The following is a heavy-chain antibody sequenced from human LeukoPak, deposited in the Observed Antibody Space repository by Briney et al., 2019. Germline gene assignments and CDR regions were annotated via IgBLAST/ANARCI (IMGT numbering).Heavy chain of an antibody. CDR2: ISSSGSTI. CDR1: GFTFSSYS. Sequence: PGGSLRLSCAASGFTFSSYSMNWVRQAPGKGLEWVSYISSSGSTIYYADSVKGRFTISRDNAKSSLYLQMNSLRAEDTAVYYCARSGDYCDSSGYWLGTTDYWGQGTLVTVSS. J-gene: IGHJ4*02. CDR3: ARSGDYCDSSGYWLGTTDY. D-gene: IGHD3-22*01. V-gene: IGHV3-48*04.